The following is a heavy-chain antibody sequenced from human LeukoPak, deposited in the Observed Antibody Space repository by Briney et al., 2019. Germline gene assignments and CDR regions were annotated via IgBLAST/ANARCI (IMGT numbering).Heavy chain of an antibody. CDR3: AKGTAWSIAVTGDFDY. CDR1: GFTFDDYA. J-gene: IGHJ4*02. Sequence: GGSLRLSCAASGFTFDDYAMHWVRQAPGKGLEWVSGISWNSGSIGYADSVKGRFTFSRDNAKNSLYLQMNSLRAEDMALYYCAKGTAWSIAVTGDFDYWGQGTLVTVSS. V-gene: IGHV3-9*03. D-gene: IGHD6-19*01. CDR2: ISWNSGSI.